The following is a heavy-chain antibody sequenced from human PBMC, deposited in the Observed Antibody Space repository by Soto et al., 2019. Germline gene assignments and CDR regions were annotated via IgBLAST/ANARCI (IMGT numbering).Heavy chain of an antibody. CDR1: GFTFGNYG. CDR2: LNGRGDTT. D-gene: IGHD3-9*01. CDR3: VKVWDQPPDYYYYMDV. J-gene: IGHJ6*03. V-gene: IGHV3-23*01. Sequence: EVQLLESGGGLVQPGGSLRLSCTASGFTFGNYGMTWVRQAPGKGLEWVAALNGRGDTTYYADSVKGRLTISRDNSENTLYLHMNSLRAEDTALYYCVKVWDQPPDYYYYMDVWGKGTTVTVSS.